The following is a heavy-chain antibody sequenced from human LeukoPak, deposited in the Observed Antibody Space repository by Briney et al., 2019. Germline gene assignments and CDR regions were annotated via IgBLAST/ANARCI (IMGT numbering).Heavy chain of an antibody. V-gene: IGHV3-30*04. CDR1: GFTFSSYA. CDR3: ARDLLGTPTYCDILTGYYSHYYYYGMDV. J-gene: IGHJ6*02. D-gene: IGHD3-9*01. Sequence: PGGSLRLSCAASGFTFSSYAMHWVRQAPGKGLEWVAVISYDGSNKYYADSVKGRFTISRDNSKNTLYLQMNSLRAEDTAVYYCARDLLGTPTYCDILTGYYSHYYYYGMDVWGQGTTVTVSS. CDR2: ISYDGSNK.